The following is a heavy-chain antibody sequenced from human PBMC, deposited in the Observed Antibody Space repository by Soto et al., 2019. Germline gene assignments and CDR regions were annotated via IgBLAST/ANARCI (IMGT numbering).Heavy chain of an antibody. Sequence: QLQLQESGPGLVKPSETLSLTCTVSGGSISSSSYYWGWIRQPPGKGLEWIGSIYYSGSTYYNPSLKSRVTISVDTSKNQFSLKLSSVTAADTAVYYCARHAIVVVVAATRFHNWFNPWGQGTLVTVSS. CDR1: GGSISSSSYY. CDR3: ARHAIVVVVAATRFHNWFNP. V-gene: IGHV4-39*01. D-gene: IGHD2-15*01. CDR2: IYYSGST. J-gene: IGHJ5*02.